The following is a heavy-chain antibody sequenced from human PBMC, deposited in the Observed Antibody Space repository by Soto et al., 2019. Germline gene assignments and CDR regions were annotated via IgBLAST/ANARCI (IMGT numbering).Heavy chain of an antibody. V-gene: IGHV3-49*03. CDR1: GFTFGDYA. D-gene: IGHD1-7*01. CDR2: IRSKAYGGTT. CDR3: TRDWSYNWNYAMGRYYGMEV. J-gene: IGHJ6*02. Sequence: PGGCLRLSCTASGFTFGDYAMSWFRQAPGKGLEWVGFIRSKAYGGTTEYAASVKGRFTISRDDSKSIAYLQINSLKTEDTAVYYCTRDWSYNWNYAMGRYYGMEVLGQGTTVTVSS.